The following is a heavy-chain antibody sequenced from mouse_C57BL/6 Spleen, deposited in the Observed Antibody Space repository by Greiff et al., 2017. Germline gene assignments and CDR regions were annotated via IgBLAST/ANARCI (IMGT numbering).Heavy chain of an antibody. Sequence: VQLQQPGTELVKPGASVKLSCKASGYTFTSYWMHWVKQRPGQGLEWIGNINPSNGGTNYNEKFKSKATLTVDKSSSTAYMQLSSLTSEDSAVYYCARGGYDGYYVVAYWGQGTLVTVSA. CDR1: GYTFTSYW. D-gene: IGHD2-3*01. CDR2: INPSNGGT. V-gene: IGHV1-53*01. CDR3: ARGGYDGYYVVAY. J-gene: IGHJ3*01.